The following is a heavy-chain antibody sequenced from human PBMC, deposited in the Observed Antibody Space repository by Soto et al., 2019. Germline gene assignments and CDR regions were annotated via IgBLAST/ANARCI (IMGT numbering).Heavy chain of an antibody. D-gene: IGHD2-2*01. CDR1: GYTYSSYG. Sequence: ASVKVSCKASGYTYSSYGISWVRQAPGQGLEWVGWISVYNGNSNYAQKYQGRVTMTTDTSTSTAYMEPSSLRSDDTAVYYCARIADCSTTIRPLPRRFHVRGYYYYYGLDVWG. CDR3: ARIADCSTTIRPLPRRFHVRGYYYYYGLDV. J-gene: IGHJ6*02. V-gene: IGHV1-18*01. CDR2: ISVYNGNS.